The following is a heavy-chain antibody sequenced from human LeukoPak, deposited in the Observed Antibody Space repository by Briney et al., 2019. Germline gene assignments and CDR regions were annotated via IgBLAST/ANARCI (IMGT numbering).Heavy chain of an antibody. CDR1: GGSLSNYY. CDR2: IYYSGSI. J-gene: IGHJ4*02. Sequence: SETLSLTCTVSGGSLSNYYWSWIRQPPGKGLEWIGYIYYSGSINYNPSLKSRVTISVDMSKNQFSLQLSSVTAADTAVYYCARQSRDGDYIAELFDYWAREPWSPSPQ. CDR3: ARQSRDGDYIAELFDY. D-gene: IGHD4-17*01. V-gene: IGHV4-59*08.